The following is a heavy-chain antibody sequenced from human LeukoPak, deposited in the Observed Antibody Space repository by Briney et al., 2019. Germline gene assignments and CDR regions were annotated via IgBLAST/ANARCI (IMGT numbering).Heavy chain of an antibody. Sequence: GGSLRLSCAASGFTFSSYGMHWVRQAPGKGLEWVAFIRYDGSNKYYADSVKGRFTISRDNSKNTLYLQMNSLRAEDTAVYYCAKTPYYYDSSGYYLGERDSLHYFDYWGQGTLVTVSS. CDR1: GFTFSSYG. CDR2: IRYDGSNK. D-gene: IGHD3-22*01. CDR3: AKTPYYYDSSGYYLGERDSLHYFDY. J-gene: IGHJ4*02. V-gene: IGHV3-30*02.